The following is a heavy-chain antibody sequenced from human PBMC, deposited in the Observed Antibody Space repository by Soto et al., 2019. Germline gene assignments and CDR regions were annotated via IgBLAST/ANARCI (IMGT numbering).Heavy chain of an antibody. CDR2: IYYIGNT. CDR3: ARVDRIVGHLDY. Sequence: QVQLQESGPGLVKPSQTLSLTCTVSGDSINSDGHFWTWIRQHTGKGLEWIGYIYYIGNTRYNPSLQSRATISIDTSKNQFSLRLTSVTAADTAVYYCARVDRIVGHLDYWGQGTLVTVSS. CDR1: GDSINSDGHF. J-gene: IGHJ4*02. V-gene: IGHV4-31*03. D-gene: IGHD2-21*01.